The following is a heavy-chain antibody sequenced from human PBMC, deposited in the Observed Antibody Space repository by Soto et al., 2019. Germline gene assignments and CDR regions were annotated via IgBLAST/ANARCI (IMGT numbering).Heavy chain of an antibody. D-gene: IGHD2-21*02. CDR3: ARVCGGDCHYGMDV. J-gene: IGHJ6*02. V-gene: IGHV4-31*02. Sequence: WTWIRPPPGKGLEWIGYIYYSGSTYYNPSLKSRVTISVDTSKNQFSLKLSSVTAADTAVYYCARVCGGDCHYGMDVWGQGTTVTVSS. CDR2: IYYSGST.